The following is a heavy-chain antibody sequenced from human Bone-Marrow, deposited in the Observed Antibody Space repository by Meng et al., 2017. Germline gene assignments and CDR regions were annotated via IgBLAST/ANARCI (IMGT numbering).Heavy chain of an antibody. Sequence: QVQQEQSGAGMKKPGASVKVSCKASGYTFTSYGISWVRQAPVQGLEWMGWISAYNGNTNYAQKLQGRVTMTTDTSTSTAYMELRSLRSDDTAVYYCARDPHYYDSSGYFPFDYWGQGTLVTVSS. CDR2: ISAYNGNT. J-gene: IGHJ4*02. CDR3: ARDPHYYDSSGYFPFDY. CDR1: GYTFTSYG. V-gene: IGHV1-18*01. D-gene: IGHD3-22*01.